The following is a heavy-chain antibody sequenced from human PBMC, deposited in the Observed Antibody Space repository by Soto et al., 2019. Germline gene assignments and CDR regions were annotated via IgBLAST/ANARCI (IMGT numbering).Heavy chain of an antibody. CDR2: ISPSNGNT. V-gene: IGHV1-18*01. CDR1: GYTFTTYG. Sequence: GASVKVSCKASGYTFTTYGISWVRQAPGQGLEWVGWISPSNGNTNYGQKFQGRVTMTRDSSISTAYMELSRLRSDDTAVYYCAREKSAYDILTGYSQPGWFDPWGQGTLVTVSS. CDR3: AREKSAYDILTGYSQPGWFDP. D-gene: IGHD3-9*01. J-gene: IGHJ5*02.